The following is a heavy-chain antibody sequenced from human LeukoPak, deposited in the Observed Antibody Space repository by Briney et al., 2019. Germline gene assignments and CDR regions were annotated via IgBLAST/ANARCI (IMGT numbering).Heavy chain of an antibody. CDR3: ARRSATLLSWFDP. CDR1: GGSISSGGYY. J-gene: IGHJ5*02. D-gene: IGHD2-2*01. V-gene: IGHV4-61*08. Sequence: SETLSLACTVSGGSISSGGYYWSWIRQHPGKGLEWIGYIYYSGITNYNPSLESRVTISVDTSKNQFSLKLSSVTAADTAVYYCARRSATLLSWFDPWGQGTLVTVSS. CDR2: IYYSGIT.